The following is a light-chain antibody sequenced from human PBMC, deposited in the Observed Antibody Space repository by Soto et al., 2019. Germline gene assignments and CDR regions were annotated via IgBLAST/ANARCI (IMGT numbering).Light chain of an antibody. Sequence: DIQMTQSPSSLSASVGDRVTVTCRASQSISTYLYWYQQKPGKAPKLLIYAASSLETGVPSRFSGSGSGTDFTLTISSLQPEDFATYYCQQYSVYWTFGQGTKVDIK. J-gene: IGKJ1*01. CDR3: QQYSVYWT. CDR1: QSISTY. CDR2: AAS. V-gene: IGKV1-39*01.